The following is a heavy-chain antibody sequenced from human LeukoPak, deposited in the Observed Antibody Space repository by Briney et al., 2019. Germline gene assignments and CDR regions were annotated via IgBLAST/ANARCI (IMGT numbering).Heavy chain of an antibody. D-gene: IGHD5-12*01. CDR1: GGSISSSSYY. CDR3: ARHRKLQLRGDWFDP. Sequence: SETLSLTCTVSGGSISSSSYYWGWIRQPPGKGLEWIGSIYYSGSTYYNPSLKSRVTISVDTSKNQFSLKLSSVTAADTAVYYYARHRKLQLRGDWFDPWGQGTLVTVSS. CDR2: IYYSGST. V-gene: IGHV4-39*01. J-gene: IGHJ5*02.